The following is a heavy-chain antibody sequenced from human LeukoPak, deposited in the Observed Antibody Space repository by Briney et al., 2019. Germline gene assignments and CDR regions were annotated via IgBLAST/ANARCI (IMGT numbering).Heavy chain of an antibody. V-gene: IGHV3-66*01. CDR3: ARVLRYCSGGNCYSGGLGYMDV. D-gene: IGHD2-15*01. CDR2: IYSCGST. CDR1: GFTVSSNY. J-gene: IGHJ6*03. Sequence: GSLRLSCAASGFTVSSNYMSWVRQAPGKGLEWVSVIYSCGSTYYADSVKGRFTISRDNSKNTLYLQMNSLRAEDTAVYYCARVLRYCSGGNCYSGGLGYMDVWGKGTTVTISS.